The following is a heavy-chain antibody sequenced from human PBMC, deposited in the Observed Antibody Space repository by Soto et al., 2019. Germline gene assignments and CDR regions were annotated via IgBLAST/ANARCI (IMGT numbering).Heavy chain of an antibody. V-gene: IGHV4-59*08. J-gene: IGHJ4*02. D-gene: IGHD3-3*01. Sequence: SETLSLTCTVSGGSISSYYWSWIRQPPGKGLEWIGYIYYSGSTNYNPSLKSRVTISVDTSKNQFSLKLSSVTAADTAVYYCVRFYYDFWSGYYTLDYWGQGTLVTVSS. CDR1: GGSISSYY. CDR3: VRFYYDFWSGYYTLDY. CDR2: IYYSGST.